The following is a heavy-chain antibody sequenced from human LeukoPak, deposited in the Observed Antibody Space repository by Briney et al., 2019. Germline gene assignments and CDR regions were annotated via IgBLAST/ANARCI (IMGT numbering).Heavy chain of an antibody. D-gene: IGHD5-24*01. Sequence: GGSLRLSCAASGFTFSSYGMHWVRQAPGKGLEWVAIISSNGETTYYADSVKGRFTISRDNSKNTLYLQMSSLTAEDTALYYCAKDLRWLQDYWGQGTLVTVSS. CDR2: ISSNGETT. CDR3: AKDLRWLQDY. J-gene: IGHJ4*02. V-gene: IGHV3-30*18. CDR1: GFTFSSYG.